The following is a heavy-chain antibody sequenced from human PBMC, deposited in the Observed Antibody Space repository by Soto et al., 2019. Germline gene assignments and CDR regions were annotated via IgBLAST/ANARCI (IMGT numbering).Heavy chain of an antibody. J-gene: IGHJ4*02. D-gene: IGHD6-19*01. CDR2: INAANGDT. Sequence: GASVKVSCKASGYTFTSYGIHWVRQAPGQRLEWMGWINAANGDTKYSPKFQGRVTITRDTSASTAYMDLNSVTATDTAVYYCALTPPIEVAGPDFWGQGTLVTVSS. CDR1: GYTFTSYG. CDR3: ALTPPIEVAGPDF. V-gene: IGHV1-3*01.